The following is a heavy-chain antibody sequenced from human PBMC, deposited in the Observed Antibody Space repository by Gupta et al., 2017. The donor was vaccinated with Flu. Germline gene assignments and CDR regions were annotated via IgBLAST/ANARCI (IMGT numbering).Heavy chain of an antibody. CDR3: ARECDVGVYDSSGYYGY. CDR2: ISSSGSTI. V-gene: IGHV3-11*01. Sequence: GKGLEWVSYISSSGSTIYYAGSVKGRFTISRDNAKNSLYLQMNSLRAEDTAVYYCARECDVGVYDSSGYYGYWGQGTLVTVAS. D-gene: IGHD3-22*01. J-gene: IGHJ4*02.